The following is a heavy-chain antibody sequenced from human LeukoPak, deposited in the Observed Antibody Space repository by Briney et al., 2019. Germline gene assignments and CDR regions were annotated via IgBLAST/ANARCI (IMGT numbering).Heavy chain of an antibody. V-gene: IGHV3-23*01. CDR3: AKRTSVTSIDY. J-gene: IGHJ4*02. CDR2: ISDSGGST. D-gene: IGHD4-17*01. Sequence: GGSLRLSCAASGFTFTNYAMSWVRQAPGKGLEWVSAISDSGGSTYYADSVKGRFTISRDNSKNTLYLQMDSLRAEDTAVYCCAKRTSVTSIDYWGQGTLVTVSS. CDR1: GFTFTNYA.